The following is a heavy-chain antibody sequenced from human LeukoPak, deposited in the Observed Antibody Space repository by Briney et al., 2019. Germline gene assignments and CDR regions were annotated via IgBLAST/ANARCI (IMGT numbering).Heavy chain of an antibody. CDR2: INPKSGDT. CDR3: ARRAHCGGDCTLDY. V-gene: IGHV1-2*02. D-gene: IGHD2-21*01. CDR1: GYTFTGYY. J-gene: IGHJ4*02. Sequence: ASVKASCKASGYTFTGYYMHWVRQPPGQGLEWMGWINPKSGDTDYAQKFQGRVTMTKDTSISRVYMEVNRLSSDDTALYYCARRAHCGGDCTLDYWGQGTLVTVSS.